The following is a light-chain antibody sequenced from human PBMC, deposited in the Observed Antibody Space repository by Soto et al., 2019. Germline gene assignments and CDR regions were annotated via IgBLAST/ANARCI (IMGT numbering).Light chain of an antibody. CDR3: QQLSTPPFT. J-gene: IGKJ3*01. Sequence: IQLIQSPSSLPASVGDRVSITCRASQDITSYLAWYQQKPGNAPKLLIYAASALQSGVPSRFSGSGSGTDFTLTISSVRPEDFAIYYCQQLSTPPFTFGPGTTVDIK. V-gene: IGKV1-9*01. CDR2: AAS. CDR1: QDITSY.